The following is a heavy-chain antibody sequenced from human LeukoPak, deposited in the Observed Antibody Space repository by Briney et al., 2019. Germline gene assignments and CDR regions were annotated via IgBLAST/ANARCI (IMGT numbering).Heavy chain of an antibody. CDR2: INPNSGGT. J-gene: IGHJ4*02. V-gene: IGHV1-2*02. D-gene: IGHD3-22*01. CDR1: GYAFTGYY. CDR3: WGDFDSSGLDY. Sequence: GASVKVSCKASGYAFTGYYMHWVRQAPGQGLEWMGWINPNSGGTNYAQKFQGRVTMTRDTSISTAYMELSRRRSDDTAVYACWGDFDSSGLDYWGQGTLVTVSS.